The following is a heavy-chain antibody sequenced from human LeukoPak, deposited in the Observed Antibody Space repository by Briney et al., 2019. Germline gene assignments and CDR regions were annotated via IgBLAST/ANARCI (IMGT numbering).Heavy chain of an antibody. D-gene: IGHD4-17*01. CDR2: ISGSSSNI. CDR1: GFTFSSYN. J-gene: IGHJ4*02. V-gene: IGHV3-21*01. Sequence: GGSLRLSCAASGFTFSSYNMNWVRQAPGKGLEWVSSISGSSSNIYYADSVKGRFTISRDNAKNSLYLQMYSLRVEDTAVYSCARENDGDYYFDYWSQGTLVTVSS. CDR3: ARENDGDYYFDY.